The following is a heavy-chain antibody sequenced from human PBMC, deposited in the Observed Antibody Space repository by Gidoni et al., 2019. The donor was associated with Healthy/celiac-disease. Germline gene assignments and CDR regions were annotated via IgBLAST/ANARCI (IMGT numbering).Heavy chain of an antibody. J-gene: IGHJ4*02. V-gene: IGHV3-7*03. D-gene: IGHD2-15*01. CDR3: ARESVVAATWNY. CDR1: GFTFSSYW. CDR2: IKQDGSEK. Sequence: EVQLVESGGGLVQPGGSLRLSCAASGFTFSSYWMSWVRQAPGKGLEWVTNIKQDGSEKYYVDSVKGRFTISRDNAKKSLYLQMNSLRAEDTAVYYCARESVVAATWNYWGQGTLVTVSS.